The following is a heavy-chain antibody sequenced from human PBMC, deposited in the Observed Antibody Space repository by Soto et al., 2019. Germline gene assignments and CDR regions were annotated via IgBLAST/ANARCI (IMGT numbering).Heavy chain of an antibody. CDR2: TGSGTGPG. Sequence: QVQLVQSGAEVKKPGSSVKVSCKASGGTFSTNPISWVRQAPGQGLEWMGGTGSGTGPGNHAQKCQGRLTITVDKSTSTVYMELSSLSSQDTAVYYCARRDSGGFDRSFDSWGQGTLVTVSS. CDR1: GGTFSTNP. J-gene: IGHJ4*02. V-gene: IGHV1-69*06. D-gene: IGHD2-15*01. CDR3: ARRDSGGFDRSFDS.